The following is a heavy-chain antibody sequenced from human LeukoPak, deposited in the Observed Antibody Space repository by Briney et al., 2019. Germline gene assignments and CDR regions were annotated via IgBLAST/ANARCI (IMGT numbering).Heavy chain of an antibody. CDR1: GGTFSSYA. Sequence: SVKVSCKASGGTFSSYAISWVRQAPGQGLEWMRGIIPIFGTANYAQKFQGRVTITADESTSTAYMELSSLRSEDTAVYYCARDKRYCSSTSCYYLDYWGQGTLVTVSS. V-gene: IGHV1-69*13. CDR3: ARDKRYCSSTSCYYLDY. J-gene: IGHJ4*02. CDR2: IIPIFGTA. D-gene: IGHD2-2*01.